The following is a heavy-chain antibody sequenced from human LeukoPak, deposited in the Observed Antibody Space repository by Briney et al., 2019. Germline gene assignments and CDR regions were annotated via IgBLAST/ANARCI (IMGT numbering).Heavy chain of an antibody. V-gene: IGHV4-39*01. CDR1: GGSISSSSYY. J-gene: IGHJ4*02. D-gene: IGHD4-17*01. CDR2: IYYSGST. Sequence: PSETLSLTCTVSGGSISSSSYYWGWIRQPPGKGLEWIGSIYYSGSTYYNPSLKRRVTISVDTSKNQFSLKLSSVTAADTAVYYCATLSDYGDYYFDYWGQGTLVTVSS. CDR3: ATLSDYGDYYFDY.